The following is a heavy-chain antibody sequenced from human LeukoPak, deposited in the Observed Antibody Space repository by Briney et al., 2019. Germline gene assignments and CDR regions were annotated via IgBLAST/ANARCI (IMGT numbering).Heavy chain of an antibody. CDR1: GYTFTGYY. J-gene: IGHJ6*02. CDR2: INPNSGGT. CDR3: ARAEGYSSSWYYSYYYYGMDV. Sequence: GASVKVSCKASGYTFTGYYMHWVRQAPGQGLEWMGWINPNSGGTNYAQKFQGRATMTRDTSISTAYMELSRLRSDDTAVYYCARAEGYSSSWYYSYYYYGMDVWGQGTTVTVSS. V-gene: IGHV1-2*02. D-gene: IGHD6-13*01.